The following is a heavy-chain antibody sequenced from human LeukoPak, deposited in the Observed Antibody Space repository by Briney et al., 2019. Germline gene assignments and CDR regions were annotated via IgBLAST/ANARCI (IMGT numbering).Heavy chain of an antibody. J-gene: IGHJ3*02. CDR1: GDSVSSNSAT. D-gene: IGHD1-26*01. Sequence: SQTLSLTCAISGDSVSSNSATWNWIRQSPSRGLEWLGRTYYKSKWYNDYAVSVKSRITINSYTSKNQFSLQLSSVTPEDTAVYYCARVSSPWSPRDAFDIWGQGTVVTVSS. CDR3: ARVSSPWSPRDAFDI. V-gene: IGHV6-1*01. CDR2: TYYKSKWYN.